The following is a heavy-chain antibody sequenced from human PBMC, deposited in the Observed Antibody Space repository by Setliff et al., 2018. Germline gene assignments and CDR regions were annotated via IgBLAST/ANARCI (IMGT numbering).Heavy chain of an antibody. CDR3: ARDQYSSGWYGAPESYFDC. V-gene: IGHV4-59*12. D-gene: IGHD6-19*01. CDR1: GDSMSDSY. Sequence: PSETLSLTCTVSGDSMSDSYWIWIRQAPGKGLENIAFIHASGSAHHNPSLGSRITMSVDTSKNQFSLKLSSVTAADTAFYYCARDQYSSGWYGAPESYFDCWGQGILVTVSS. J-gene: IGHJ4*02. CDR2: IHASGSA.